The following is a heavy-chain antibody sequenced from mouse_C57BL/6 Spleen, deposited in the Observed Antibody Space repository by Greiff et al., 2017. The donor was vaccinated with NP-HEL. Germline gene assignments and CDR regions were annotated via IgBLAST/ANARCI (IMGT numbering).Heavy chain of an antibody. D-gene: IGHD2-2*01. V-gene: IGHV1-55*01. Sequence: VQLQQPGAELVKPGASVKMSCKASGYTFTSYWITWVKQRPGQGLEWIGDIYPGSGSTNYNEKFKSKATLTVDTSSSTAYMQLSSLTSEDSAVYYCARGGGYDDGFAYWGQGTLVTVSA. CDR2: IYPGSGST. CDR1: GYTFTSYW. J-gene: IGHJ3*01. CDR3: ARGGGYDDGFAY.